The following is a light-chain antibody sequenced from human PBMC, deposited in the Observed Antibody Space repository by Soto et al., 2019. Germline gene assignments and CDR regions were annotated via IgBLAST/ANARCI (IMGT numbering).Light chain of an antibody. J-gene: IGLJ2*01. CDR2: DVS. V-gene: IGLV2-14*01. CDR1: SSDVGGYNY. Sequence: QSALTQPASVSGSPGQSITISCTGTSSDVGGYNYVSWYQKHPGKAPKLMIYDVSNRPSGVSNRFSGSKSGNTASLTISGLQAEDEADYYGSAYTSSSTVVFGGGTKLTVL. CDR3: SAYTSSSTVV.